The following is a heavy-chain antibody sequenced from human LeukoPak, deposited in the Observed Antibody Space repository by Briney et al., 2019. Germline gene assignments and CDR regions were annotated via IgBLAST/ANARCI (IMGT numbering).Heavy chain of an antibody. J-gene: IGHJ4*02. CDR1: GGTFSSYA. CDR2: IIPIVGTT. CDR3: ARGGYYYDSSGYSHLPDY. Sequence: SVKVSCKASGGTFSSYAFSWVRQAPGQGLEWMGGIIPIVGTTNYAQMFQGRVTITADESTSTAYMELSSLRSEDTAVYYCARGGYYYDSSGYSHLPDYWGQGTLVTVS. V-gene: IGHV1-69*01. D-gene: IGHD3-22*01.